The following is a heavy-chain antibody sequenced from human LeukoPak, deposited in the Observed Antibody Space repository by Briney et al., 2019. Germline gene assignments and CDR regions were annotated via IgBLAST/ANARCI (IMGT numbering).Heavy chain of an antibody. V-gene: IGHV3-43*02. Sequence: PGGSLRLSCAASGFTFDDYAMHWVRQAPGKGLEWVSLISGDGGSTYYADSVKGRFTISRDNSKNSLYLQMNSLRTEDTALYYCAKDAGKYPLNWFDPWGQGTLVTVSS. CDR3: AKDAGKYPLNWFDP. CDR1: GFTFDDYA. J-gene: IGHJ5*02. D-gene: IGHD2-2*02. CDR2: ISGDGGST.